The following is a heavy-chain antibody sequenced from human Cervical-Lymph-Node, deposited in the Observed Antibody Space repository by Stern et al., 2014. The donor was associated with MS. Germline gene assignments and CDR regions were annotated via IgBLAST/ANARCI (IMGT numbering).Heavy chain of an antibody. CDR1: GSTFSKAA. Sequence: VQLVESGGGVVPPGRSLRLYCADSGSTFSKAAMHWVRQAPGKGLEWVAVISHDGSNKQYGDSVKGRLAISRDNSRNTLSLEIYSLRAEDTAVYYCVRTESFYYYDGMDVWGHGTTVIVSS. CDR3: VRTESFYYYDGMDV. V-gene: IGHV3-30*09. CDR2: ISHDGSNK. J-gene: IGHJ6*02.